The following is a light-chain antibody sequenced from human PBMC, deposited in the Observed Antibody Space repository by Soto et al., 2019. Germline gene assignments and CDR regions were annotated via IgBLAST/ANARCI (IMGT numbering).Light chain of an antibody. CDR1: QSVSSY. V-gene: IGKV3-11*01. Sequence: EIVLTQSPATLSLSPGERATLSYRVSQSVSSYLAWYQQKPGQAPRLLIYDASNRATGIPARFSGSGSGTDFTLTISSLEPEDFAVYYCQQRSNWPRVTFGGGTKVEIK. J-gene: IGKJ4*01. CDR3: QQRSNWPRVT. CDR2: DAS.